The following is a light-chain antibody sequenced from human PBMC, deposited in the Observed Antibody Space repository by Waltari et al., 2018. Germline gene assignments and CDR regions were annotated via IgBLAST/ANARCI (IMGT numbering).Light chain of an antibody. V-gene: IGLV1-40*01. CDR1: RSHIGTTN. CDR3: QSYDSSLTVVV. Sequence: QSVLTQSPSASTAPGQGVTISCTGSRSHIGTTNVHWYQQLPGAAPKLLIYGNSNRPSGVPDRFSGSKSGTSASLAITGLQAEDEADYFCQSYDSSLTVVVFGGRTKLTVL. J-gene: IGLJ3*02. CDR2: GNS.